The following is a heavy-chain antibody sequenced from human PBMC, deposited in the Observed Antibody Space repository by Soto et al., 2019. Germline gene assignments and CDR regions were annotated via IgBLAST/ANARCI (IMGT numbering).Heavy chain of an antibody. CDR1: GGTFSCYA. J-gene: IGHJ6*03. V-gene: IGHV1-69*04. D-gene: IGHD6-13*01. CDR3: AASVYSSTWPPYYYNLDV. CDR2: INPFLRIA. Sequence: SVKACSKEYGGTFSCYAFSSVRQAHGEGLEWMRRINPFLRIANYAQNFQGRVTITADQSTNTTYMELDSLKSEDTAVYYCAASVYSSTWPPYYYNLDVRGKRTTVTVSS.